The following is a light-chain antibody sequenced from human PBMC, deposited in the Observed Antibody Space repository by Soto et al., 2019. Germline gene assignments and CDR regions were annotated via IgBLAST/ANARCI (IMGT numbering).Light chain of an antibody. V-gene: IGKV4-1*01. Sequence: DVVMTQSPDSLAVSLGERATINCKSSQGVLNSSNNKNYLAWYQQKPGQPPKLLIYWASTRESGVPDRFSGSGSGTDFTLTIVSLQAEDVAVYYCQQYYSLPLTFAGGTKVEIK. J-gene: IGKJ4*01. CDR3: QQYYSLPLT. CDR1: QGVLNSSNNKNY. CDR2: WAS.